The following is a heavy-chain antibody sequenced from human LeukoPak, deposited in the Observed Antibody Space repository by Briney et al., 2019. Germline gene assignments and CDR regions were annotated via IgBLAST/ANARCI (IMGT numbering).Heavy chain of an antibody. CDR2: ISITTYT. CDR1: GFIFSVYS. CDR3: ARDGSGWSRDV. V-gene: IGHV3-21*01. J-gene: IGHJ6*02. D-gene: IGHD6-19*01. Sequence: GGSLTLACAASGFIFSVYSMIWIRQAPEKGLEWVSSISITTYTYYADSVKGRFTISRDNSKNSLYLQMNSLTAEDTALYYCARDGSGWSRDVWGQGATVTVSS.